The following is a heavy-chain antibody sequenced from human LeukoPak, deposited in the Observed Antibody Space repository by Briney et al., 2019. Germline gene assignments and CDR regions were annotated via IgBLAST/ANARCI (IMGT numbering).Heavy chain of an antibody. CDR3: AREPASGD. J-gene: IGHJ4*02. V-gene: IGHV3-74*01. CDR2: ITSDGNST. D-gene: IGHD5-24*01. CDR1: GFTFSIYW. Sequence: GGSLRLSCAASGFTFSIYWMHWVRPALGKGRESVSQITSDGNSTTYADSVKGRFTVSRDNAKNTLYLKKNSLRAEDTAVYYCAREPASGDWGQGTLVTVSS.